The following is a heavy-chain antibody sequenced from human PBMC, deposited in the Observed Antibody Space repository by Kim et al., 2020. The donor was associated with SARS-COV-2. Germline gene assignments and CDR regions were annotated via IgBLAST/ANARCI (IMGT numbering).Heavy chain of an antibody. D-gene: IGHD3-9*01. J-gene: IGHJ6*01. V-gene: IGHV4-34*01. Sequence: SETLSLTCAVYGGSFSGYYWSWIRQPPGKGLEWIGEINHSGSTNYNPSLKSRVTISVDTSKNQFSLKLSSVTAADTAVYYCARGSHYDILTGYWFGMDV. CDR1: GGSFSGYY. CDR2: INHSGST. CDR3: ARGSHYDILTGYWFGMDV.